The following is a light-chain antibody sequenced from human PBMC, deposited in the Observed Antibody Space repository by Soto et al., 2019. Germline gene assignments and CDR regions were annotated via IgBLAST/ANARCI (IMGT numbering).Light chain of an antibody. V-gene: IGKV1-39*01. Sequence: DIQMTQSPSSLSASVGDRVTITCRASQSISSYLNWYQQKPGKAPKLLIYAASSVQSGVPARFSASGSGTDFTHTISSLQPEDFATYYCQQSYSTPGYTFGPGTKVDIK. J-gene: IGKJ3*01. CDR3: QQSYSTPGYT. CDR1: QSISSY. CDR2: AAS.